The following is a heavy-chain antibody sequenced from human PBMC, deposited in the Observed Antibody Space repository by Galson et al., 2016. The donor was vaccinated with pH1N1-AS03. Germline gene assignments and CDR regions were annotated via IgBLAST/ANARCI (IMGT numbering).Heavy chain of an antibody. CDR3: AREEGGFGSNWLQTDAFDI. D-gene: IGHD6-13*01. J-gene: IGHJ3*02. Sequence: LRLSCAASGFIFTHYSMHWVRQAPGKGLEWVAVMSYEGTTTYYADSVKGRFTISRDNSKNTLYLQMNSLRTEDTALYYCAREEGGFGSNWLQTDAFDIWGQGTMVTVSS. CDR2: MSYEGTTT. V-gene: IGHV3-30-3*01. CDR1: GFIFTHYS.